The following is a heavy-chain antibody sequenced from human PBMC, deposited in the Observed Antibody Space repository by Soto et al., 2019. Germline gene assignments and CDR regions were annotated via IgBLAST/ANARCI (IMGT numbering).Heavy chain of an antibody. CDR3: ARRHYYGSD. V-gene: IGHV3-66*04. D-gene: IGHD3-10*01. CDR2: IYSGGST. CDR1: GFSVSSNY. J-gene: IGHJ4*02. Sequence: EVQLVESGGGLVQPGGSLRLSCAASGFSVSSNYMYWVRQAPGKGLECVSLIYSGGSTDHADSVKHRFTISRDNSKNTLYLQMNSLRAEDTAVYYCARRHYYGSDWGQGTLVTVSS.